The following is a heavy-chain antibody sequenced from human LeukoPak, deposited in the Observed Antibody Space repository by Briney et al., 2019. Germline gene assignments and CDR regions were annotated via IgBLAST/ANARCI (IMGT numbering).Heavy chain of an antibody. Sequence: PGGSLRLSCAAPGFSISNDWMSWVRQAPGKGLEWVARVKSRSAGETTDYAAPVKGRFTISRDDSKNTLYLQMNSLKTEDTAVYYCTLIQGWGSGSYYRDFWGQGTLVTVSS. CDR1: GFSISNDW. D-gene: IGHD3-10*01. CDR3: TLIQGWGSGSYYRDF. J-gene: IGHJ4*02. CDR2: VKSRSAGETT. V-gene: IGHV3-15*01.